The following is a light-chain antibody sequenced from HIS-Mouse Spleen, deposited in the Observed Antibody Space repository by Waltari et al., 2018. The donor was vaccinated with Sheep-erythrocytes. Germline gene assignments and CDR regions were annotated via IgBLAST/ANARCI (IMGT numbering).Light chain of an antibody. Sequence: QSALTQPASVSGSPGQSITISCTGTSSDVGSYNLVSWYQQHPGKAPKLMIYEGSKRPPGVSNRFSGSKSGNTASLTIYGLQAEDEADYYCCSYAGSSTYVFGTGTKVTVL. CDR1: SSDVGSYNL. CDR2: EGS. J-gene: IGLJ1*01. V-gene: IGLV2-23*01. CDR3: CSYAGSSTYV.